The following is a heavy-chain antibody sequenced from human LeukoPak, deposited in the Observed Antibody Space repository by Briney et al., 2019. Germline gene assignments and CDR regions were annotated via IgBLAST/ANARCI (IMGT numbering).Heavy chain of an antibody. CDR1: GFTVSTTY. Sequence: GGSLRLSCAASGFTVSTTYMAWVRQAPEKGLEWVSFMYGTSNIYYADSVKGRFTISRDDSNNTLYLQMNSLEAADTAVYYCARGVLGLKPLDYWGQGTLVTVSS. J-gene: IGHJ4*02. V-gene: IGHV3-53*01. CDR3: ARGVLGLKPLDY. D-gene: IGHD1-26*01. CDR2: MYGTSNI.